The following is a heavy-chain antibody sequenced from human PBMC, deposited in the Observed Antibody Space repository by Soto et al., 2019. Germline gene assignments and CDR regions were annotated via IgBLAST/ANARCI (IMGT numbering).Heavy chain of an antibody. Sequence: SETLSLTCSVSGGSISGYYWSWIRQPPGKGLEWIGNIYYSGSTNYKPSLKSRVTISVDTSKNQFSLKLSSVTAADTAVYYCASSAPDYYYDSSGFDNWGQGALVTVSS. J-gene: IGHJ4*02. CDR3: ASSAPDYYYDSSGFDN. CDR2: IYYSGST. D-gene: IGHD3-22*01. CDR1: GGSISGYY. V-gene: IGHV4-59*01.